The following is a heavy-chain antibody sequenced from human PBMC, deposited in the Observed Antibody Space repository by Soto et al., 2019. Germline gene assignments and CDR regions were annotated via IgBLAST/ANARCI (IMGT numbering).Heavy chain of an antibody. CDR3: AISVEGHFDY. V-gene: IGHV3-48*02. J-gene: IGHJ4*02. D-gene: IGHD6-19*01. CDR2: MTSDMKTI. Sequence: EVQLVESGGGLVQPGGSLRLSCAASGFTFSVYSMNWIRQAPGKGLQWVSYMTSDMKTIHYADSVKGRFTISRDNAKNLVYLQMTILRDEDTAVYYCAISVEGHFDYWRQGALVTVSS. CDR1: GFTFSVYS.